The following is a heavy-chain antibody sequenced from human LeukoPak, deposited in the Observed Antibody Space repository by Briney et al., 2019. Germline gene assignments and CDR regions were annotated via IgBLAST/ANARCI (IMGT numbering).Heavy chain of an antibody. J-gene: IGHJ4*02. CDR1: GYTFTSYG. D-gene: IGHD6-13*01. CDR2: ISAYNGNT. V-gene: IGHV1-18*01. Sequence: GASVKVSCKASGYTFTSYGISWVRQAPGQGLEWMGWISAYNGNTNYAQKLQGRVTMTTDTSTSTAYMELRSLRSDDTAVYYCARVSYSSSWYNLHPKNYFDYWGQGTLVTVSS. CDR3: ARVSYSSSWYNLHPKNYFDY.